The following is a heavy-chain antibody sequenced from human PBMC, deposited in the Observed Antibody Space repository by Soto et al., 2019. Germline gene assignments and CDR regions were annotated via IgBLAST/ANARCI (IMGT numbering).Heavy chain of an antibody. CDR1: GFTFSSYW. Sequence: EVQLVESGGGLVQPGGSLRLSCAASGFTFSSYWMHWVRQAPGKGLVWVSRIKSDGSGTYYADSVKGRLTISRDSAKNTLYRQMNSLRSEDTAVYYGASGDGDYYDGNRYPARHWGQGTLVTVSS. CDR3: ASGDGDYYDGNRYPARH. V-gene: IGHV3-74*01. CDR2: IKSDGSGT. J-gene: IGHJ4*02. D-gene: IGHD3-22*01.